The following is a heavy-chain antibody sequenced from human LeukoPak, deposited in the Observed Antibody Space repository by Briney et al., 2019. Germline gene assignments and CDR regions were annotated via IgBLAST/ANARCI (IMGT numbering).Heavy chain of an antibody. CDR3: ARGHYGLDV. Sequence: GESLRISCKGSGYSFTRYWISWVRQAPGKGLEWVSAISGSGDSTYYADSVKGRFTISRDNAKNSLYLQMNSLRAEDTAVYYCARGHYGLDVWGQGTTVTVSS. CDR2: ISGSGDST. CDR1: GYSFTRYW. V-gene: IGHV3-23*01. J-gene: IGHJ6*02.